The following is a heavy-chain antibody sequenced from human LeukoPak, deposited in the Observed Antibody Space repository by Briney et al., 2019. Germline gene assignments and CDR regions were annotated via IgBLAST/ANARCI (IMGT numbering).Heavy chain of an antibody. CDR1: GFTFSSYA. D-gene: IGHD5-12*01. J-gene: IGHJ4*02. CDR2: VSGSGGGT. Sequence: PGGSLRLSCAASGFTFSSYAMSWVRQAPGKGLEWVSAVSGSGGGTYYADSVKGRFTISRDNSKNTLYLQMSSLRADDTAVYYCAKESGYSGYEYFDCWGQGTLVTVSS. V-gene: IGHV3-23*01. CDR3: AKESGYSGYEYFDC.